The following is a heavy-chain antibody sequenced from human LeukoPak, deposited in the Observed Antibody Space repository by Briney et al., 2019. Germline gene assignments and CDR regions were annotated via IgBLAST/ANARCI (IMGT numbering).Heavy chain of an antibody. CDR1: GYTFTSYG. J-gene: IGHJ6*03. CDR2: INPNSGGT. V-gene: IGHV1-2*02. D-gene: IGHD6-13*01. Sequence: ASVKVSCKASGYTFTSYGISWVRQAPGQGLEWMGWINPNSGGTNYAQKFQGRVTMTRDTSISTAYMELSRLRSDDTAVYYCARGAIAAAGTSGYYYYMDVWGKGTTVTVSS. CDR3: ARGAIAAAGTSGYYYYMDV.